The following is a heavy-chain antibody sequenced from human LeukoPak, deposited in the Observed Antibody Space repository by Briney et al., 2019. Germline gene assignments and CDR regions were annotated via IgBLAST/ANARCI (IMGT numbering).Heavy chain of an antibody. CDR2: INSDGSST. V-gene: IGHV3-74*01. CDR3: ARDLYCSGGSCYSGDWFDP. J-gene: IGHJ5*02. D-gene: IGHD2-15*01. CDR1: GFTFSSYW. Sequence: PGGSLRLSCAASGFTFSSYWMHWVRQAPGKGLVWVSRINSDGSSTSYADSVKGRFTISRDNAKNTLYLQMNSLRAEDTAAYYCARDLYCSGGSCYSGDWFDPWGQGTLVTVSS.